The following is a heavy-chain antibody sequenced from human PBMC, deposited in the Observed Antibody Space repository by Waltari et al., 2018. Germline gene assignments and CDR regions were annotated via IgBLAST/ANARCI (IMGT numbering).Heavy chain of an antibody. CDR3: ARELLVVTSPYYGLDV. J-gene: IGHJ6*02. CDR2: VNPNSGDT. CDR1: GYTFTGPY. Sequence: QVHLMQSGAEVKKPGASVQVSCQTSGYTFTGPYIHRVRQAPGQGLEWMGWVNPNSGDTNYAQKFQGRVTMTRDTSISTAYMELSRLRSDDAAVYFCARELLVVTSPYYGLDVWGQGTTVTVSS. D-gene: IGHD2-15*01. V-gene: IGHV1-2*02.